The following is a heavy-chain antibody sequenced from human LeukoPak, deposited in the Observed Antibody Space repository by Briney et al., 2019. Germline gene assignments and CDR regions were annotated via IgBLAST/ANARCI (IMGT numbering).Heavy chain of an antibody. CDR2: IYYSGST. V-gene: IGHV4-39*01. CDR1: GGSISSSSYY. D-gene: IGHD1-26*01. CDR3: ARHAYRRGASIDNWFDP. Sequence: SETLSLTCTVSGGSISSSSYYWGWIRQPPGKGLEWIGNIYYSGSTYYNPSLKSRVTISVGTSKNQFSLKLTSVTAADTAVYYCARHAYRRGASIDNWFDPWGQGTLVTVSS. J-gene: IGHJ5*02.